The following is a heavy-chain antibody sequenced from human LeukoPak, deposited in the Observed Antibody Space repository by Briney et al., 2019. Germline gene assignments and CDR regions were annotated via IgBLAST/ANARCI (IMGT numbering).Heavy chain of an antibody. CDR1: GFIVSSNY. J-gene: IGHJ4*02. CDR2: LYSDGTT. CDR3: ARGGGYYGIDY. Sequence: PGGSLRLSGAASGFIVSSNYMNWVRQAPGKGLEWVSVLYSDGTTYYADSVKGRFTISRDNSKNTLYLQMNSLRAGDTAVYYCARGGGYYGIDYWGQGTLVTVSS. D-gene: IGHD3-22*01. V-gene: IGHV3-53*01.